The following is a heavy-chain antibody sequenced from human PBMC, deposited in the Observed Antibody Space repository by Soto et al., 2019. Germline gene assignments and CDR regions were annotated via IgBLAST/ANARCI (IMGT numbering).Heavy chain of an antibody. CDR1: GGIFSSFS. D-gene: IGHD2-2*01. CDR3: ARVPILPGATSWRDP. CDR2: IIPMTGTP. V-gene: IGHV1-69*01. J-gene: IGHJ5*02. Sequence: QVQLVQSGAEVKTPGSSVEVSCKASGGIFSSFSITWVRQVPGHGLEWMGGIIPMTGTPNYAEKFQGRLTLTAHGSTPTAYLALSTLKSEDTAVYYCARVPILPGATSWRDPWGQGTVDIVSS.